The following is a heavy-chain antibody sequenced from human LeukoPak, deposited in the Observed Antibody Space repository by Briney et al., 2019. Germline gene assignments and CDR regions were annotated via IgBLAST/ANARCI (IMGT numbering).Heavy chain of an antibody. V-gene: IGHV3-48*01. CDR2: ISSGSRTI. Sequence: GGSLRLSCAASGFTFSAYSMNWVRQAPGKGLEWVSYISSGSRTIYYADSVKGRFTVSRDNAKNSLYLQMNSLRAEDTAVYYCARESITGHRDFDYWGQGTLVTVSS. D-gene: IGHD1-20*01. CDR3: ARESITGHRDFDY. J-gene: IGHJ4*02. CDR1: GFTFSAYS.